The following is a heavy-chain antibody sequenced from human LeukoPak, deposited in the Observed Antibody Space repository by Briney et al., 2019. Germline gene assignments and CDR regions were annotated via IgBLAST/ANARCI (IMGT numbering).Heavy chain of an antibody. J-gene: IGHJ4*02. D-gene: IGHD3-9*01. CDR2: IYSSGSS. Sequence: SETLSLTCTVSGGSISSYWWSWIRQPAGKGLEWIGRIYSSGSSNYNFALESRVTISVDKLKNQLSRKLSSVTAADTAVYSCARDSDDIVTGFFEQWGQGTLVSVSS. V-gene: IGHV4-4*07. CDR1: GGSISSYW. CDR3: ARDSDDIVTGFFEQ.